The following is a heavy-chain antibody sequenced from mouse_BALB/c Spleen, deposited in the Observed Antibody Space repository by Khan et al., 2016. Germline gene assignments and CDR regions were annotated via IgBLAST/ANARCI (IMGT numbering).Heavy chain of an antibody. Sequence: EVELVESGGGLVQPGGSRKLSCAASGFTFSSFGMHWVRQAPEKGLEWVAFISSGSSAIYYADTVKGRFLISRDNPKNTLFLQMTSLRAEDTAMYYCGRGDYWGQGTTLTVSS. J-gene: IGHJ2*01. CDR2: ISSGSSAI. V-gene: IGHV5-17*02. CDR3: GRGDY. CDR1: GFTFSSFG.